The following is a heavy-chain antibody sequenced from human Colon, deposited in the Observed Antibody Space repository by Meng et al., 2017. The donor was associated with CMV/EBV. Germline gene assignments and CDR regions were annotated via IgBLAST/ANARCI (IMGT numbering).Heavy chain of an antibody. CDR3: VRDSQARLVGTRREIYYLMDF. Sequence: GGSLRLSCAASGFTFSSYAMSWVRQAPGKGLEWVSTISGSAGSTYYADSVKGRFTISRDNAKKSLFLQMNSLRAEDTAVYYCVRDSQARLVGTRREIYYLMDFWGQGTTVTVSS. CDR1: GFTFSSYA. D-gene: IGHD1-26*01. J-gene: IGHJ6*02. V-gene: IGHV3-23*01. CDR2: ISGSAGST.